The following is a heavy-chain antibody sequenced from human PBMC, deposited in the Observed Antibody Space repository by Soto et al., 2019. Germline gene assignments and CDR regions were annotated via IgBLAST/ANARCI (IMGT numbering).Heavy chain of an antibody. V-gene: IGHV3-15*01. CDR3: TREWWGDFA. D-gene: IGHD2-8*01. CDR1: GITINTAW. Sequence: EGQLVESEGGLVKPGESLRLSCEVSGITINTAWMSWVRQAPGKGLEWVGRIKTKNDGETTEFAAAVDGRFSISRDDSRNTIYLQMNSLRTEDTAVYYCTREWWGDFAWGQGSLVTVSS. J-gene: IGHJ4*02. CDR2: IKTKNDGETT.